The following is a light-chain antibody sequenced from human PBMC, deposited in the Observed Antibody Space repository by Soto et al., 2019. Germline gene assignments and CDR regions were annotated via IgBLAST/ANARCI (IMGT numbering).Light chain of an antibody. V-gene: IGKV4-1*01. Sequence: DFVMTQSPDSLAVSLGERATINCKSSQSLLHSSNNKNYLAWYQQKPGQPPKLLIYWASSRESGVPDRFSGSGSGTDFTLTISSLQAEDVAVYNCQQYDDPPYTFGQGTKLEI. J-gene: IGKJ2*01. CDR1: QSLLHSSNNKNY. CDR2: WAS. CDR3: QQYDDPPYT.